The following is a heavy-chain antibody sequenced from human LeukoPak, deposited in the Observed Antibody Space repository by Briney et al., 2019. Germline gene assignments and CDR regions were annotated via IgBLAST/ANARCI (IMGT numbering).Heavy chain of an antibody. D-gene: IGHD6-6*01. CDR2: ISGSGGST. J-gene: IGHJ4*02. V-gene: IGHV3-23*01. CDR3: ARVDSCSERPVLSLVL. CDR1: GFTFSSYA. Sequence: PGGSLRLSCAASGFTFSSYAMSWVRQAPGKGLEWVSAISGSGGSTYYADSVKGRFTISRDNSKNTLYLQMNSLRAEDTAVYYCARVDSCSERPVLSLVLWGQGTLVTVSS.